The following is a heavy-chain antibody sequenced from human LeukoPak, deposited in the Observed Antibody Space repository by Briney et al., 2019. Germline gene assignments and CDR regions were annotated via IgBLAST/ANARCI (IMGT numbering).Heavy chain of an antibody. D-gene: IGHD6-6*01. CDR1: EFTFSSYG. J-gene: IGHJ4*02. Sequence: GGSLRLSCAASEFTFSSYGMHWVRQAPGKGLEWVAVISYDGSNKYYADSVKGRFTISRDNSKNTLYLQMNSLRAEDTAVYYCAKDLNLPARSGFDYWGQGTLVTVSS. V-gene: IGHV3-30*18. CDR3: AKDLNLPARSGFDY. CDR2: ISYDGSNK.